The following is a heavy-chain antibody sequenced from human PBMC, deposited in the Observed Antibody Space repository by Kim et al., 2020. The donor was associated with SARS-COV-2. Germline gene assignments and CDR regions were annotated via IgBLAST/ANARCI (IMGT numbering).Heavy chain of an antibody. CDR2: ISSSGSTI. J-gene: IGHJ5*02. CDR1: GFTFSNYV. D-gene: IGHD1-7*01. V-gene: IGHV3-48*03. CDR3: ARSWGTGNTLGDP. Sequence: GGSLRLSCAASGFTFSNYVMNWVRQAPGKGLEWLSYISSSGSTIDYADSVKGRFTISRDNAKNSLYLQMNSLRAEDTAVYYCARSWGTGNTLGDPWGQGTLVTVSS.